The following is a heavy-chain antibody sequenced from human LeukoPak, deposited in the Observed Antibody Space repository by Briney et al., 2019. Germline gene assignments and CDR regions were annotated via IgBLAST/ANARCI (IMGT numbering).Heavy chain of an antibody. CDR3: ARDQTVAATRYFDY. CDR1: VYSLGSVYN. CDR2: IYHSGST. J-gene: IGHJ4*02. Sequence: TSETLSLTCPSSVYSLGSVYNGGGIRQPPGRGREGMGIIYHSGSTYYNPSLKSRVTISVDTSKNQFSLKLSSVTAADTAVYYCARDQTVAATRYFDYWGQGTLVTVSS. V-gene: IGHV4-38-2*02. D-gene: IGHD2-15*01.